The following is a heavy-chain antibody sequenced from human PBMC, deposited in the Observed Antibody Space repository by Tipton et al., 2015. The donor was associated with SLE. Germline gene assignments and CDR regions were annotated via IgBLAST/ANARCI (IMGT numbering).Heavy chain of an antibody. CDR1: GESFSGYY. CDR2: INHSGST. V-gene: IGHV4-34*01. J-gene: IGHJ6*02. D-gene: IGHD2-8*02. Sequence: TLSLTCAVYGESFSGYYWSWIRQPPGKGLEWIGEINHSGSTNYNPSLKSRVTISVDTSKNQFSLKLSSVTAADTAVYYCAREPIVLVVYSRYYYYGMDVWGQGTTVTVSS. CDR3: AREPIVLVVYSRYYYYGMDV.